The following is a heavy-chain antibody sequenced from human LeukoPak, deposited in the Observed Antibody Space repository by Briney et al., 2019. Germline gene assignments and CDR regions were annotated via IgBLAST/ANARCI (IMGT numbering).Heavy chain of an antibody. Sequence: ASVKVSCKASGYTFTNYGISWVRQAPAQGLEWMGWIGAYNGNTNYAQKLQGRVTMTTDTSTSTAYMELRSLTSDDTAVYYCARATTRGAMIIVITDFDYWGQGTLVTVSS. CDR1: GYTFTNYG. CDR2: IGAYNGNT. CDR3: ARATTRGAMIIVITDFDY. V-gene: IGHV1-18*01. D-gene: IGHD3-22*01. J-gene: IGHJ4*02.